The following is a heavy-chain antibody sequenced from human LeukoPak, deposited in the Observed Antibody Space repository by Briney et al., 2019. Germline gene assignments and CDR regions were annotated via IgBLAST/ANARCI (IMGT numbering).Heavy chain of an antibody. CDR3: ARVSSGYALYYFDY. CDR1: GFTFSDYY. V-gene: IGHV3-11*04. J-gene: IGHJ4*02. Sequence: GGSLRLSCAASGFTFSDYYMSWIRQAPGKGLEWVSYISSSGSTIYYADSVKGRFTISRDNAKNSPYLQMNSLRAEDTAVYYCARVSSGYALYYFDYWGQGTLVTVSS. D-gene: IGHD3-22*01. CDR2: ISSSGSTI.